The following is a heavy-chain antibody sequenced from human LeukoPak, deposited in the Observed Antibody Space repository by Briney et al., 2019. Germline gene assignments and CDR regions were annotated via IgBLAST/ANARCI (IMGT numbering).Heavy chain of an antibody. J-gene: IGHJ4*02. V-gene: IGHV4-39*07. CDR3: ARGPRGSGWYGDY. D-gene: IGHD6-19*01. CDR1: GGSISSSSYY. CDR2: IYYSGST. Sequence: SETLSLTCTVSGGSISSSSYYWGWIRQPPGKGLEWIGSIYYSGSTYYNPSLKSRVTISVDTSKNQFSLKLSSVTAADTAVYYCARGPRGSGWYGDYGGQGTLVTVSS.